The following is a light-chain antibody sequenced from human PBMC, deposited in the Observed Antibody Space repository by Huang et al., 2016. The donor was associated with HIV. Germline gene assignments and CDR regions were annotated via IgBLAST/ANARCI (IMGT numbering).Light chain of an antibody. Sequence: EIVMTQSPASLSVSPGERATLSCRASQSVSTNLAWYQQKPGQAHTILIYGASARATGIPVRFSGRGSGTEFTLTISNLQSEDVAVYYCQQYNGWPPRYTFGQGTKLQIK. J-gene: IGKJ2*01. CDR1: QSVSTN. CDR2: GAS. CDR3: QQYNGWPPRYT. V-gene: IGKV3-15*01.